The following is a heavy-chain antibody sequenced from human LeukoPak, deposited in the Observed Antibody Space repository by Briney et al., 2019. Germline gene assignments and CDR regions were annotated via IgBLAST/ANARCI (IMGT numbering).Heavy chain of an antibody. CDR2: IDPSDSYT. CDR1: GYHFRSYW. CDR3: ARSKAVDF. Sequence: GESLRISFKGSGYHFRSYWINWGRRMPGKGWGWMGTIDPSDSYTNYSPSFQGHVTITADKSINTAYLQWSSLRASDTAIYYCARSKAVDFWGQGTLVTVSS. V-gene: IGHV5-10-1*01. J-gene: IGHJ4*02.